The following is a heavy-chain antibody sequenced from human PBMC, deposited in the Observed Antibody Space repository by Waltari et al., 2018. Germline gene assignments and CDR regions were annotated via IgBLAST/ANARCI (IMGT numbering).Heavy chain of an antibody. J-gene: IGHJ3*01. CDR2: LSYNGAT. CDR1: GGSITTNRQY. V-gene: IGHV4-39*01. Sequence: QWQLQESGPGLVKPSETLSLTCSVPGGSITTNRQYWGWIRQPPGQGLEWIGTLSYNGATYSSPSLKSRITMSRDTSKNQLSLTLGSVTAADTAVYYCATYVGASLGTAAFDVWGQGTVVTVSS. D-gene: IGHD3-10*02. CDR3: ATYVGASLGTAAFDV.